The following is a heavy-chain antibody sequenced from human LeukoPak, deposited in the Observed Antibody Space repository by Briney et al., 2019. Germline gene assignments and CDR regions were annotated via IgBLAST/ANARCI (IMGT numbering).Heavy chain of an antibody. CDR2: INTDGSST. J-gene: IGHJ4*02. Sequence: GGSLRLSCAASGFTFSTYWMHWVRQAPGKGLVWVSRINTDGSSTSYADSVKGRFTISRDNAKNTLYLQMNSLRAEDTAVYYCARVIIIAAAGIDYWGQGTLVTVSS. V-gene: IGHV3-74*01. CDR3: ARVIIIAAAGIDY. CDR1: GFTFSTYW. D-gene: IGHD6-13*01.